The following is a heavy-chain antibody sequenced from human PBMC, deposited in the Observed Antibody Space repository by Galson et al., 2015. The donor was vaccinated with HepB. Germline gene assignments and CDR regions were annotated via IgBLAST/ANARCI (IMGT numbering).Heavy chain of an antibody. Sequence: SLRLSCAASGFTFSSYGIHWVRQAPGKGLEWVAAISYDGSNKYYADSVKGRFTISRDNSKNTLYLQMNSLRAGDTAVYYCANLGYCSSTSCYISDYYYGMDVWGQGTTVTVSS. D-gene: IGHD2-2*01. CDR1: GFTFSSYG. J-gene: IGHJ6*02. CDR2: ISYDGSNK. CDR3: ANLGYCSSTSCYISDYYYGMDV. V-gene: IGHV3-30*18.